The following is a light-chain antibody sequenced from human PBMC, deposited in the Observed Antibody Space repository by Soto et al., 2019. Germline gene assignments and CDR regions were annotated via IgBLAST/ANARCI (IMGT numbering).Light chain of an antibody. CDR3: LRRSTRLYT. CDR2: DAT. V-gene: IGKV3-11*01. J-gene: IGKJ2*01. Sequence: EVVLTRSQAPLSLSPGERGTLSCRASHSISRYLVWYQQKPGQTPRLLMSDATTRATGIPASFRGSGSGTDFTLTMRNQNPEDTAVYPCLRRSTRLYTFGQGTKLEI. CDR1: HSISRY.